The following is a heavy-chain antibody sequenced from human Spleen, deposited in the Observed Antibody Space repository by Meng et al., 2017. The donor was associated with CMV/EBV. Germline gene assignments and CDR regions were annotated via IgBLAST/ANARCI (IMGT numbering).Heavy chain of an antibody. Sequence: ISGYYWSWIRQSPGKGLEWIGYIYYSESTKGITKYNPSLQSRVTVSVDTSKNQFSLNLRSLTAADTAVYYCARGNEYWSGYYEYLQYWGQGTLVTVSS. D-gene: IGHD3-3*01. CDR1: ISGYY. V-gene: IGHV4-59*01. J-gene: IGHJ1*01. CDR2: IYYSEST. CDR3: ARGNEYWSGYYEYLQY.